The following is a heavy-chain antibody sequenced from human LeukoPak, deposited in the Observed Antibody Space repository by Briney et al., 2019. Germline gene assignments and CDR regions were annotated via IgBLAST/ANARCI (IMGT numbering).Heavy chain of an antibody. D-gene: IGHD4-23*01. J-gene: IGHJ6*03. CDR3: ARAKNDYGGYSYTDV. CDR2: IRYDGSNK. CDR1: GVTFSDYG. Sequence: VGSLRLSCAASGVTFSDYGMHWVRQGLGKGRWWVGFIRYDGSNKYCPDSVKGRFTVSRDNPKNTLYLQMNSLRAEDTAAYYCARAKNDYGGYSYTDVWGKGTTVTVYS. V-gene: IGHV3-30*02.